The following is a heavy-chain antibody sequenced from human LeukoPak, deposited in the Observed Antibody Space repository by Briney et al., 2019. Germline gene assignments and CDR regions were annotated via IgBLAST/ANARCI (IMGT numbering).Heavy chain of an antibody. Sequence: PGGSLRLSCAASGLTFSSYGMHWVRQAPGKGLEWVAFIRYDGSNKYYADSVKGRFTISRDNSKNTLYLQMNSLRAEDTAVYYCAKDLYYGDYVFDYWGQGTLVTVSS. J-gene: IGHJ4*02. CDR2: IRYDGSNK. D-gene: IGHD4-17*01. CDR1: GLTFSSYG. V-gene: IGHV3-30*02. CDR3: AKDLYYGDYVFDY.